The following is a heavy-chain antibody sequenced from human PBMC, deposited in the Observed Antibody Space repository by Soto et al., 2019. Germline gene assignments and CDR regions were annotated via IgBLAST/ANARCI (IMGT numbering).Heavy chain of an antibody. V-gene: IGHV3-30-3*01. Sequence: QVQLVESGGGVVQPGRSLRLSCAASGFTFSSYAMHWVRQAPGKGLEWVAVISYDGSNKYYADSVKGRFTISRDNSQNTLYLQMNSLRAEDTAVYYCARAGDDFWSGRSSFFDYWGQGTLVTVSS. D-gene: IGHD3-3*01. CDR1: GFTFSSYA. CDR2: ISYDGSNK. J-gene: IGHJ4*02. CDR3: ARAGDDFWSGRSSFFDY.